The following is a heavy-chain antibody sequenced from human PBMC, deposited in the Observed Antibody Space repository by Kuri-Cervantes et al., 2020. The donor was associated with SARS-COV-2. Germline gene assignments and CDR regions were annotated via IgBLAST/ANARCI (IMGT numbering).Heavy chain of an antibody. J-gene: IGHJ4*02. Sequence: ASVKVSCKASGYIFTSYGISWVRQAPGQGLEWMGGISAYNGNTNYAQKLQGRVTMTTDTSTSTAYMELRSLRSDDTAVYYCARDRWDAILDYWGQGTLVTVSS. CDR3: ARDRWDAILDY. V-gene: IGHV1-18*01. CDR1: GYIFTSYG. CDR2: ISAYNGNT. D-gene: IGHD1-26*01.